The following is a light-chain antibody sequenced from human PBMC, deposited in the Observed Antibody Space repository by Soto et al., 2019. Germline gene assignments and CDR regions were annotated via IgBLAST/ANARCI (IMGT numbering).Light chain of an antibody. CDR3: CSYVGGYSYV. CDR2: DVS. V-gene: IGLV2-11*01. CDR1: SSDVGDYNS. Sequence: QSALTQPRSVSGSPGQSVTVSCIGTSSDVGDYNSVSWYQQHQGKAPKLMIYDVSKRPSGVPDRFSGSKSGNTASLTISGLQAEDEADYYCCSYVGGYSYVFGIGTKVTVL. J-gene: IGLJ1*01.